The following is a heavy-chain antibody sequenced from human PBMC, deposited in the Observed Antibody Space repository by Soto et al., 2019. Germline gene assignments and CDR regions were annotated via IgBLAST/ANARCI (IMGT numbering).Heavy chain of an antibody. Sequence: GGSLRLSCAASGFTFSSYDMHWVRQATGKGLEWVSAIGTAGDTYYPGSVKGRFTISRENAKNSLYLQMNSLRAGDTAVYYCARGVYQGGELGNDAFDIWGQGTMVTVSS. CDR2: IGTAGDT. CDR3: ARGVYQGGELGNDAFDI. CDR1: GFTFSSYD. J-gene: IGHJ3*02. V-gene: IGHV3-13*01. D-gene: IGHD1-26*01.